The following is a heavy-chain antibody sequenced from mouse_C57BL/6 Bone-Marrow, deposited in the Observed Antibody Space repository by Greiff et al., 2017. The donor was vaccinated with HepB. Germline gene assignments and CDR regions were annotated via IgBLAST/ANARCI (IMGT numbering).Heavy chain of an antibody. Sequence: QVQLQQSGPGLVQPSQSLSITCTVSGFSLTSYGVHWVRQSPGKGLEWLGVIWSGGSTDYNAAFISRLSISKDNSKSQVFFKMNSLQADDTAIYYCARPYYYGSKRDWYFDVWGTGTTVTVSS. D-gene: IGHD1-1*01. J-gene: IGHJ1*03. CDR2: IWSGGST. CDR1: GFSLTSYG. CDR3: ARPYYYGSKRDWYFDV. V-gene: IGHV2-2*01.